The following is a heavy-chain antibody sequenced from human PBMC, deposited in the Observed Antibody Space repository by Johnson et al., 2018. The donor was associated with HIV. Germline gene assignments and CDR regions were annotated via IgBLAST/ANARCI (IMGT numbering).Heavy chain of an antibody. D-gene: IGHD3-22*01. CDR1: GFTFSSYA. Sequence: QVQLVESGGGVVQPGRSLRLSCAASGFTFSSYAMHWVRQAPGKGLEWVAVISYDGSNKYNADSVKGRFTISRDNSKNTLYLQMNSLRAEDTAVYYCARDLAMIVVAYAFDIWGQGTMVTVSS. CDR2: ISYDGSNK. V-gene: IGHV3-30-3*01. CDR3: ARDLAMIVVAYAFDI. J-gene: IGHJ3*02.